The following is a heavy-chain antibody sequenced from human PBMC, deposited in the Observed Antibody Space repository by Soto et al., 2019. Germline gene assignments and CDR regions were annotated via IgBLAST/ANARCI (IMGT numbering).Heavy chain of an antibody. J-gene: IGHJ4*02. CDR2: IYYSGST. D-gene: IGHD4-17*01. V-gene: IGHV4-59*01. CDR3: ARHLTTMTTTDY. CDR1: GGSISSYY. Sequence: SETLSLTCTVSGGSISSYYWSWIRQPPGKGLEWIGYIYYSGSTNYNPSLKSRVNISVDTSKNQFSLKLSSVTAADTAVYYCARHLTTMTTTDYWGQGALVTVSS.